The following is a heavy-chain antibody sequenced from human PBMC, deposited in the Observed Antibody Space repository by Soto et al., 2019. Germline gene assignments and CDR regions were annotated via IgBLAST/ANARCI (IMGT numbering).Heavy chain of an antibody. CDR1: GYGFTSYW. V-gene: IGHV5-10-1*01. CDR3: ARGGRSGYFDRFDP. D-gene: IGHD3-22*01. J-gene: IGHJ5*02. Sequence: GESLKISCKGSGYGFTSYWISWVRQMPGKGLAWIGRIEPSGSYTIYTPSLHGRVTISAAMSMSTVYLQWNRLKASDTAMYYCARGGRSGYFDRFDPWGQGTLVTVSS. CDR2: IEPSGSYT.